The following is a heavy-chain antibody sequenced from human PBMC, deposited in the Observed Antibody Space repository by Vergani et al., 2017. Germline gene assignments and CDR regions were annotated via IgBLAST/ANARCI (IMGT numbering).Heavy chain of an antibody. V-gene: IGHV1-2*02. CDR1: GYTFTGYY. D-gene: IGHD2-15*01. J-gene: IGHJ6*02. Sequence: QVQLVQSGAEVKKPGASVKVSCKASGYTFTGYYMHWVRQAPGXGLEWMGWINPNSGGTNYAQKFQGRVTMTRDTSISTAYMELSRLRSDDTAVYYCARSFQHCSGGSCSGVYYYYYGMDVWGQGTTVTVSS. CDR3: ARSFQHCSGGSCSGVYYYYYGMDV. CDR2: INPNSGGT.